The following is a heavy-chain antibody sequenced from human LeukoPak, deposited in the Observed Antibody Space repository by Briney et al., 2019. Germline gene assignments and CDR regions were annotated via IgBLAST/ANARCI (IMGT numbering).Heavy chain of an antibody. D-gene: IGHD2-15*01. CDR1: GFTFSSYW. V-gene: IGHV3-7*01. CDR2: IKQDGSEK. J-gene: IGHJ3*02. Sequence: GGSLRLSCAASGFTFSSYWMSWVRQVPGKGLEWVANIKQDGSEKYCVDSVKGRFTISRDNAKNSLYLQMNSLRAEDTAVYYCARDLYCSGGSCYPKKSGAFDIWGQGTMVTVSS. CDR3: ARDLYCSGGSCYPKKSGAFDI.